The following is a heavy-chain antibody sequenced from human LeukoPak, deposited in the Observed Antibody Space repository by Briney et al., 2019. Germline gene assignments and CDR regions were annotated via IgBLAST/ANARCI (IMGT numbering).Heavy chain of an antibody. CDR1: GYTFTSYG. CDR3: ARRGEPSYYYGMDV. V-gene: IGHV1-18*01. Sequence: ASVKVSCKASGYTFTSYGISWVRQAPGQGLEWMGWISAYNGNTNYAQKLQGRVTMSTDTSTSTAYMELRSLRSDDTAVYYCARRGEPSYYYGMDVWGQGTTVTVSS. J-gene: IGHJ6*02. CDR2: ISAYNGNT. D-gene: IGHD1-14*01.